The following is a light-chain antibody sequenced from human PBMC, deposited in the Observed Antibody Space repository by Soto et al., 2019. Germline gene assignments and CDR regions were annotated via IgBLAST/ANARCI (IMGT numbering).Light chain of an antibody. V-gene: IGKV3-20*01. CDR2: DTS. CDR1: QSVSSSS. Sequence: EIVLTQSPGTLSLSPGERATLSCRASQSVSSSSLSWYQQKPGQAPRLLIYDTSSRATDIPDRFSGSGSGTDFTLTISRLEPEDFTVYYCQHYGTSMWTFGQGTKVDNK. CDR3: QHYGTSMWT. J-gene: IGKJ1*01.